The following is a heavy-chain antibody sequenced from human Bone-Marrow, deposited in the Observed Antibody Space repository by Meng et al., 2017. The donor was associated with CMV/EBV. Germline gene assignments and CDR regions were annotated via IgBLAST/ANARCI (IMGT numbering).Heavy chain of an antibody. J-gene: IGHJ6*02. CDR2: INHSGST. CDR3: ARGPRITIFRHYYYCMDV. V-gene: IGHV4-34*01. Sequence: SETLSLTCAVYGGSFSGYYWSWIRQPPGKGLEWIGEINHSGSTNYNPSLTSRVTISVDTSKNQFSLKLSSVPAPDTAVYDWARGPRITIFRHYYYCMDVWGQGATVTVSS. CDR1: GGSFSGYY. D-gene: IGHD3-3*01.